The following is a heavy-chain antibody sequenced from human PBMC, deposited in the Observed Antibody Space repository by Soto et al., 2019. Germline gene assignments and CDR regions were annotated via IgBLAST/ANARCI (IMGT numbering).Heavy chain of an antibody. V-gene: IGHV1-2*02. Sequence: ASVKVSCKASGYSFTGYFIHWVRQAPGQGLEWMGWIDSKSGGTNYAQKFQGRVSMTRDTSVTTAYMELTWLTSDDTTVYFCARGILETGKALDYWGQGTLVTVSS. CDR2: IDSKSGGT. CDR3: ARGILETGKALDY. D-gene: IGHD1-1*01. J-gene: IGHJ4*02. CDR1: GYSFTGYF.